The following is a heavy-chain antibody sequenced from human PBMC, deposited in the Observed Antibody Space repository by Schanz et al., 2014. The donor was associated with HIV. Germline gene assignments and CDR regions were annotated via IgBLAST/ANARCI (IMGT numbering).Heavy chain of an antibody. CDR3: AREPDVVVSQNHYYYYGMDV. Sequence: QVQLVQSGAEVKKPGSSVKVSCETSGDSFTSDAINWVRQAPGQGLEWMGGLIPIFGTPNYAQKFQGRVTITADESTDTAYMELRSLRSEDTAVYYCAREPDVVVSQNHYYYYGMDVWGQGTTVTVSS. J-gene: IGHJ6*02. CDR2: LIPIFGTP. V-gene: IGHV1-69*01. D-gene: IGHD2-21*01. CDR1: GDSFTSDA.